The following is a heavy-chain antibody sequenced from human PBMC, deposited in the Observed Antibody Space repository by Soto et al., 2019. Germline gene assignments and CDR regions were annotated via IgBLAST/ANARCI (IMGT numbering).Heavy chain of an antibody. CDR3: ARDFSGAVAGTLIRFDP. CDR1: GYTFTSYG. Sequence: ASVKVSCKASGYTFTSYGISWVRQAPGQGLEWMGWISAYNGNTNYAQKLQGRVTMTTDTSTSTAYMELRSLRSDDTAVYYCARDFSGAVAGTLIRFDPWGQGTPVTVSS. D-gene: IGHD6-19*01. J-gene: IGHJ5*02. V-gene: IGHV1-18*01. CDR2: ISAYNGNT.